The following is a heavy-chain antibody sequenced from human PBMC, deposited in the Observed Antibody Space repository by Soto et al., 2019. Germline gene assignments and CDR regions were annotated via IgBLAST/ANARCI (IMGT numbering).Heavy chain of an antibody. D-gene: IGHD3-9*01. Sequence: SGPTLVNPTQTLTLTCTFSGFSLSTSGMCVSWIRQSPGKALEWLALIDWDDDKYFSASLKTRLTVSKDTSKNQVVLTMTNMDPVDTATYYCARGRQYYDILTFFSSAPTGYYTWAQRTPLTVSA. CDR3: ARGRQYYDILTFFSSAPTGYYT. V-gene: IGHV2-70*01. J-gene: IGHJ1*01. CDR1: GFSLSTSGMC. CDR2: IDWDDDK.